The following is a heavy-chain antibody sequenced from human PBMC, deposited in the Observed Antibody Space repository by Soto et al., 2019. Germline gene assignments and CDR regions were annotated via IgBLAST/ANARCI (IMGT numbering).Heavy chain of an antibody. CDR2: VKSRGDGGTA. CDR1: GFSFTRAW. J-gene: IGHJ4*02. D-gene: IGHD4-17*01. Sequence: PGGSLRLSCTASGFSFTRAWMSWVRQAPGKGLEWVGRVKSRGDGGTAVSAAPVKDRFTVSRDDSKNILYLHMNSLQIEDTAVYYCTTDKRNGDKANYWGRGTLVTVSS. CDR3: TTDKRNGDKANY. V-gene: IGHV3-15*05.